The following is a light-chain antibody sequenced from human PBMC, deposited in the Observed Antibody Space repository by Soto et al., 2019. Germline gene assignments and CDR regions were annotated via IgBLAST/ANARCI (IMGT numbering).Light chain of an antibody. V-gene: IGKV3-15*01. J-gene: IGKJ2*01. Sequence: EIVMTQSPATLSVSPGERATLSCRASQSVSSNLGWYQQKPGQAPRLLIYGASTRATGIPARFSGSGSGTEFTLTFSSLQSENFAVYYCQQYNNWPPLYTFGQGTKLEIK. CDR3: QQYNNWPPLYT. CDR2: GAS. CDR1: QSVSSN.